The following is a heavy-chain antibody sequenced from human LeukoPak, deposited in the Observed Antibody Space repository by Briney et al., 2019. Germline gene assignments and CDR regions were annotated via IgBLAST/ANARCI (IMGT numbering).Heavy chain of an antibody. V-gene: IGHV3-30*03. Sequence: GGSLRLSCAASGFTFSSYGMHWVRQAPGKGLEWVAVISYDGSNKYYADSVKGRFTISRDNSKNTLYLQMNSLRAEDTAVYYCARPLNNYYYYGMDVWGQGTTVTVSS. CDR2: ISYDGSNK. CDR3: ARPLNNYYYYGMDV. D-gene: IGHD1/OR15-1a*01. CDR1: GFTFSSYG. J-gene: IGHJ6*02.